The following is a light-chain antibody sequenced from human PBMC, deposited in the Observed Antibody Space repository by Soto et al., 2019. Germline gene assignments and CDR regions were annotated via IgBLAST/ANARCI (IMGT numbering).Light chain of an antibody. CDR2: GAS. V-gene: IGKV3-20*01. J-gene: IGKJ2*01. CDR1: QSVSSSY. CDR3: QEYGSAPMYT. Sequence: EIVLTQSPGTLSLSPGERATLSCRASQSVSSSYLAWYQQKPGQAPRLLIYGASSRVTGIPDRLSGSGSGTDVTLPISRLEPEDFAVYYCQEYGSAPMYTFGQGTKLEIK.